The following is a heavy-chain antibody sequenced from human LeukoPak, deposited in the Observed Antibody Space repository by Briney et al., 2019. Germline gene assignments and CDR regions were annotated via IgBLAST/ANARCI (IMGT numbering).Heavy chain of an antibody. CDR2: IYHSGST. Sequence: PSETLSLTCTVSGYSISSGYYWGWIRQPPGKGLEWIGSIYHSGSTYYNPSLKSRVTISVDTSKNQFSLKLSSVTAADTAVYHCARVSGYEQQKNDYWGQGTLVTVSS. CDR1: GYSISSGYY. D-gene: IGHD5-12*01. V-gene: IGHV4-38-2*02. CDR3: ARVSGYEQQKNDY. J-gene: IGHJ4*02.